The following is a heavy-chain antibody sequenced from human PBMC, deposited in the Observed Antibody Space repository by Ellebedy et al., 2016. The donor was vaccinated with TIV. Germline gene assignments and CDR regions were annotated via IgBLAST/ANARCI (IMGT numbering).Heavy chain of an antibody. J-gene: IGHJ4*02. V-gene: IGHV3-7*01. CDR1: GFSFNSYW. Sequence: GGSLRLSCAASGFSFNSYWMIWVRQAPGKGLEWVANMRQDGSQKNYGDSVKGRFTISRDNAKNSLYLQMNSLRAEDTAVYYCARDFGHSGYDLLDYWGQGTLVTVSS. D-gene: IGHD5-12*01. CDR3: ARDFGHSGYDLLDY. CDR2: MRQDGSQK.